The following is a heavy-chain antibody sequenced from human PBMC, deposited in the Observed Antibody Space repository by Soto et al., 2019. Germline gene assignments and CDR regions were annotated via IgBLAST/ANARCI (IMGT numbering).Heavy chain of an antibody. CDR1: GYTFTNYG. D-gene: IGHD6-6*01. J-gene: IGHJ4*01. CDR2: VSAYNGER. V-gene: IGHV1-18*01. CDR3: SRGTSIPASGDY. Sequence: QVQLVQSGAEVKKPGASVKVSCKASGYTFTNYGINWVRQAPGQGREWLGWVSAYNGERRYAQRVQARVIMTTDTSTTTAYMELRSLVSDDTAVYYCSRGTSIPASGDYWGQGTLVTVSS.